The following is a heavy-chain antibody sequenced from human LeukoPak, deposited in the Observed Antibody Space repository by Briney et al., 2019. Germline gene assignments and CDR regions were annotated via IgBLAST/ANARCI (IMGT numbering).Heavy chain of an antibody. CDR2: ISHSGSP. CDR1: GYSISSNYY. V-gene: IGHV4-38-2*01. CDR3: ARHHGGGSGSYYSC. D-gene: IGHD3-10*01. Sequence: SETLSLTCAVSGYSISSNYYWGWIRQPPGKGLEWIGSISHSGSPYYNPSLKSRVTISVDTSKNQFSLRLNSVTAADTAVYYCARHHGGGSGSYYSCWGQGTLVTVSS. J-gene: IGHJ4*02.